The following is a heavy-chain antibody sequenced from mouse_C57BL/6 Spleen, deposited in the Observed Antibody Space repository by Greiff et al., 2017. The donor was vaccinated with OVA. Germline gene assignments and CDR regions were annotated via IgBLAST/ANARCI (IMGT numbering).Heavy chain of an antibody. Sequence: QVQLQQSGAELVRPGASVTLSCKASGYTFTDYEMHWVKQTPVHGLEWIGAIDPETGGTAYNQKFKGKAILTADKSSSTAYMELRSLTSEDSAVYYCTRSEDSSGMDYWGQGTSVTVSS. J-gene: IGHJ4*01. V-gene: IGHV1-15*01. CDR2: IDPETGGT. D-gene: IGHD3-2*02. CDR3: TRSEDSSGMDY. CDR1: GYTFTDYE.